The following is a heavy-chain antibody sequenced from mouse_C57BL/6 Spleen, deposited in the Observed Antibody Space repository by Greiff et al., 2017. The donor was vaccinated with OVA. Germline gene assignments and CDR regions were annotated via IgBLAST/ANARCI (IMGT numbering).Heavy chain of an antibody. D-gene: IGHD3-2*02. CDR2: IYPGRGST. CDR1: GYTFTSYW. CDR3: ARRATAQAPDY. J-gene: IGHJ2*01. Sequence: QVQLQQPGAELVKPGASVKMSCKASGYTFTSYWVTWVKQRPGQGLEWIGDIYPGRGSTNYNEKFKSKATLTLDTSSSTAYMQLSSLTSEDSAVYYCARRATAQAPDYWGQGTTLTVSS. V-gene: IGHV1-55*01.